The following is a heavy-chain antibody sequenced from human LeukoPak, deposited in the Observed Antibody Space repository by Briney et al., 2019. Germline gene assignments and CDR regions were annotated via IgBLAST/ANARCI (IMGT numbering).Heavy chain of an antibody. Sequence: SAKVSCKASGGTFSSYAISWVLQAPGQGLEWMGGIIPIFGTANYAQKFQGRVTITTDESTSTAYMELSSLRSEDTAVYYCARGTLIPQLYNWFDPWGQGTLVTVSS. CDR2: IIPIFGTA. CDR3: ARGTLIPQLYNWFDP. CDR1: GGTFSSYA. V-gene: IGHV1-69*05. D-gene: IGHD1-1*01. J-gene: IGHJ5*02.